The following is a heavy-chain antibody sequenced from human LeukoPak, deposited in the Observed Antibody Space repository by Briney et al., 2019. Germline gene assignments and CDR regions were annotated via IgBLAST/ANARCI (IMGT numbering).Heavy chain of an antibody. D-gene: IGHD6-13*01. CDR3: ASIAAAGTLDY. Sequence: SETLSLTRAVYGGSFSGYYWSWIRHPPGKGLEWIGEINHSGSTNYNPSLKSRVTISVDTSKNQFSLKLSSVTAADTAVYYCASIAAAGTLDYWGQGTLVTVSS. J-gene: IGHJ4*02. CDR1: GGSFSGYY. CDR2: INHSGST. V-gene: IGHV4-34*01.